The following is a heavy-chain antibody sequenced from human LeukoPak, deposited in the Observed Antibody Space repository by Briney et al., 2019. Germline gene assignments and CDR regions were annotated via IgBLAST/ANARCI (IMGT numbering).Heavy chain of an antibody. CDR3: ARGGYDSSGYYNYFDY. CDR1: GGSISSYY. Sequence: SETLSLTCTVSGGSISSYYWSWIRQPAGKGLGWIGRIYTSGSTNYNPSLKSRVTISVDKSKNQFSLKLSSVTAADTAVYYCARGGYDSSGYYNYFDYWGQGTLVTVSS. J-gene: IGHJ4*02. CDR2: IYTSGST. D-gene: IGHD3-22*01. V-gene: IGHV4-4*07.